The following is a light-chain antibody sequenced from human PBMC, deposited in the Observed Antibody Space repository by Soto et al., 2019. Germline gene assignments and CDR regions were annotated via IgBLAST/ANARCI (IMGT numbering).Light chain of an antibody. CDR2: AAS. Sequence: EIPMTQSPATLSVSPGERVTLSCRASQSIYGDLAWYQQKPGQAPRLLVYAASTRATGIPARFSGGGSGTEFTLTISSLQSEDFAVYYCQQYNNWPRWTFGQGTKVDIK. CDR3: QQYNNWPRWT. J-gene: IGKJ1*01. V-gene: IGKV3D-15*01. CDR1: QSIYGD.